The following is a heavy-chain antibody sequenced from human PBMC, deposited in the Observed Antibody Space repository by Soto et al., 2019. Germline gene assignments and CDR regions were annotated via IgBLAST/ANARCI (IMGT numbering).Heavy chain of an antibody. V-gene: IGHV3-53*01. Sequence: GGSLRLSCAASGFTVSSNYMSWVRQAPGKGLEWVSVIYSGGSTYYADSVKGRFTISRDNSKNTLYLQMNSLRAEDTAVYYCASNRRYCSSTSCPVDYWGQGTLVTVSS. CDR3: ASNRRYCSSTSCPVDY. CDR1: GFTVSSNY. D-gene: IGHD2-2*01. CDR2: IYSGGST. J-gene: IGHJ4*02.